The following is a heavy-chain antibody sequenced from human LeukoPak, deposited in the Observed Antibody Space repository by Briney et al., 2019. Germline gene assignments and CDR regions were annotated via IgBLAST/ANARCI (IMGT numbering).Heavy chain of an antibody. CDR3: ARHSIPYSTSSPIDY. CDR2: IYYTGST. V-gene: IGHV4-59*08. Sequence: SETLSLTCTVSGGSISRSYWSWIRQPPGKGLEWIGYIYYTGSTNYNPSLKSRVTISVDMSKNQFSLKLSSATAADTAVYYCARHSIPYSTSSPIDYWGQGTLVTVSS. J-gene: IGHJ4*02. D-gene: IGHD6-6*01. CDR1: GGSISRSY.